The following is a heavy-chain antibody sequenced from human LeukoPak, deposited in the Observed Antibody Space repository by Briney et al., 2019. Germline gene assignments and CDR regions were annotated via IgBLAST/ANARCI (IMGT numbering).Heavy chain of an antibody. V-gene: IGHV3-53*01. CDR2: IHSGGTA. CDR1: GFTFSSYN. D-gene: IGHD4-17*01. Sequence: GGSLRLSCAASGFTFSSYNMNWVRQAPGKGLEWVSVIHSGGTAYYADSVKGRFTISRDNSKNTLYLQMNSLRDEDTAVYYCARGNGDYGRSDCWGQGTLVTVSS. J-gene: IGHJ4*02. CDR3: ARGNGDYGRSDC.